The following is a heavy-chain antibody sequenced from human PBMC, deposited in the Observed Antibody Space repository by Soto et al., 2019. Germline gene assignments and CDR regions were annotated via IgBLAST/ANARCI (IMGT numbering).Heavy chain of an antibody. CDR3: ARATMQGHEIVEAPTTSRTLDY. V-gene: IGHV4-34*01. CDR2: INHSGRT. Sequence: QVQLQQWGAGLLKPSETLSLTCAVYGESFSGFYWSWIRQPPGKGLEWIGEINHSGRTNYNPSLKSRVSVLVDTSKNQFSLRLTSVTAADTAVYYCARATMQGHEIVEAPTTSRTLDYWGQGTLVTVSS. D-gene: IGHD2-2*01. J-gene: IGHJ4*02. CDR1: GESFSGFY.